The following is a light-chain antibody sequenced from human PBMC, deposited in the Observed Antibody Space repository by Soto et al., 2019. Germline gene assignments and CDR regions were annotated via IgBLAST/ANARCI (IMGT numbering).Light chain of an antibody. J-gene: IGKJ2*02. Sequence: EIVMTQSPATLSVSPGERATLSCRASQSVSSNLAWYQQKPGQAPRLLIYGASTRATGIPARFSGSGSGTEFTLTISRLQSEDFAVYYCQQYNNWPPCTFGQGTKLAIK. CDR1: QSVSSN. CDR2: GAS. V-gene: IGKV3-15*01. CDR3: QQYNNWPPCT.